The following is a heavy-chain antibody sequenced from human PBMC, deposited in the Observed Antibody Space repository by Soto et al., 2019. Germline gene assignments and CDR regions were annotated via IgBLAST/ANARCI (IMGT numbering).Heavy chain of an antibody. CDR3: ARRNWQWLAGFDY. CDR1: GGSISSYY. D-gene: IGHD6-19*01. J-gene: IGHJ4*02. CDR2: IYYSGST. V-gene: IGHV4-59*08. Sequence: QVQLQESGPGLVKPSETLSLTCTVSGGSISSYYWSWIRQPPGKGLEWIGYIYYSGSTNYNPSLKSRVTISVDTSVNQFSLKLSSVTAADTAVYYWARRNWQWLAGFDYWGQGTLVTVAS.